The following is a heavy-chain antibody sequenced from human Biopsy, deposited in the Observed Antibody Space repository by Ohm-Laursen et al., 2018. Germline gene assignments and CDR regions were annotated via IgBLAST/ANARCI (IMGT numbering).Heavy chain of an antibody. J-gene: IGHJ5*02. CDR1: GGSVSSNTNY. Sequence: SQTLSLTCIVSGGSVSSNTNYWAWIRQPPGKGLEWIGSIFYSGIIYYNPSLKSRVSISVDTSKNQFSLNLNSVTAADTAVYYCARHPTGFWFDPWGQGTLVTVSS. CDR2: IFYSGII. CDR3: ARHPTGFWFDP. V-gene: IGHV4-39*01.